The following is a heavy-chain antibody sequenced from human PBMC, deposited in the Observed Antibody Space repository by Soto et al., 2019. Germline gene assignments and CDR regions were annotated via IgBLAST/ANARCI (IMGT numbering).Heavy chain of an antibody. CDR1: GGSFSGYY. CDR2: INHSGST. V-gene: IGHV4-34*01. D-gene: IGHD5-12*01. Sequence: SETLSLTCAVYGGSFSGYYWSWIRQPPGKGLEWIGEINHSGSTNYNPSLKSRVTISVDTSKNQFSLKLSSVTAADTAVYYCARGWGLGTIVATILGYFDYWGQGTLVTVSS. J-gene: IGHJ4*02. CDR3: ARGWGLGTIVATILGYFDY.